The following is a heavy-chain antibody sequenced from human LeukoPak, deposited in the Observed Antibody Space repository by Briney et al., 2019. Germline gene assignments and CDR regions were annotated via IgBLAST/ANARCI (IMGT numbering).Heavy chain of an antibody. V-gene: IGHV4-4*09. CDR3: ARSLSGYYDY. D-gene: IGHD3-22*01. CDR2: IYTSGST. J-gene: IGHJ4*02. Sequence: SETLSLTCTVSGGSISSYYWSWIRQPPGKGLEWIGYIYTSGSTNYNPSLKSRVTISVDTSKNQFSLKLSSMTAADTAVYYCARSLSGYYDYWGQGTLVTVSS. CDR1: GGSISSYY.